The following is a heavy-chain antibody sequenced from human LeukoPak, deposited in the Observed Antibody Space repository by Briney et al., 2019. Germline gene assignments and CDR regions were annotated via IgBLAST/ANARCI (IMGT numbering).Heavy chain of an antibody. CDR3: ARLHPGIAAAGKEGFDY. V-gene: IGHV1-2*02. CDR2: INPNSGGT. CDR1: GYTFTGYY. D-gene: IGHD6-13*01. Sequence: ALVKVSCKASGYTFTGYYMHWVRQAPGQGLEWMGWINPNSGGTNYAQKFQGRVTMTRDTSISTAYMELSRLRSDDTAVYYCARLHPGIAAAGKEGFDYWGQGTLVTVSS. J-gene: IGHJ4*02.